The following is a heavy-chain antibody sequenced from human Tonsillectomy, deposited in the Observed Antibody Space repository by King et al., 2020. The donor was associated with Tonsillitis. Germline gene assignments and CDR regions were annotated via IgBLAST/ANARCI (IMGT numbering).Heavy chain of an antibody. CDR2: INWNGGST. V-gene: IGHV3-20*01. CDR1: GFTFDYYG. J-gene: IGHJ4*02. CDR3: ARVKTPFPMWTGLGFDY. D-gene: IGHD3/OR15-3a*01. Sequence: VQLVESGGGVVRPGGSLRISCEASGFTFDYYGMSWVRQAPGKELEWVSGINWNGGSTKYADSVKGRLNISRDNAKNSLYLQMNSLRAEDTGLYHCARVKTPFPMWTGLGFDYWGQGALVTVSS.